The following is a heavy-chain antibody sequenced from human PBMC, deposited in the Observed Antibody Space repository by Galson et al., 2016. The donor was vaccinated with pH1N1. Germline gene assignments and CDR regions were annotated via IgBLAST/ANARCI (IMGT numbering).Heavy chain of an antibody. CDR2: ISWNSGTL. Sequence: SLRLSCAASGFTLDDHAMHWVRQAPGKGLEWVSGISWNSGTLGYADSVKGRFTISRDNAKNSLYLQMNSLRPEDTALYYCAKDTGYLTGDQDSFDMWGQGTMVTVSS. D-gene: IGHD7-27*01. V-gene: IGHV3-9*01. CDR3: AKDTGYLTGDQDSFDM. CDR1: GFTLDDHA. J-gene: IGHJ3*02.